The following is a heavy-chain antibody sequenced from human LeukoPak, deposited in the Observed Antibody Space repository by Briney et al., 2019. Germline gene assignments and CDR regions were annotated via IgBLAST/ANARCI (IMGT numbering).Heavy chain of an antibody. V-gene: IGHV5-51*01. Sequence: GESLKISCKGSGYSFISYWIGGVRLMPGKGLEWMGIFYLGDFDTRYSPSFQGQVTISADKSISTAYLQWSSLKASDPAMYYCARVGGGAAAGTIGWFDPWGQGTLVTVPS. CDR1: GYSFISYW. CDR3: ARVGGGAAAGTIGWFDP. CDR2: FYLGDFDT. J-gene: IGHJ5*02. D-gene: IGHD6-13*01.